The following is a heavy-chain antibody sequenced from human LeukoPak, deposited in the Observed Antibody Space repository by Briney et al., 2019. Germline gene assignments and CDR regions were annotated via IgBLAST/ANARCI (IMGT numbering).Heavy chain of an antibody. V-gene: IGHV3-48*01. CDR2: ITSGSSTI. Sequence: QTGGSLRLSCAASGFTFSTYTMNWVRQAPGKGLEWVSYITSGSSTIHYADSVKGRFTISRDNAKNSLYLQMNSLRAEDTAVYYCARGPTNYDHVWGGYRSYYFDYWGQGALVTVSS. CDR1: GFTFSTYT. J-gene: IGHJ4*02. CDR3: ARGPTNYDHVWGGYRSYYFDY. D-gene: IGHD3-16*02.